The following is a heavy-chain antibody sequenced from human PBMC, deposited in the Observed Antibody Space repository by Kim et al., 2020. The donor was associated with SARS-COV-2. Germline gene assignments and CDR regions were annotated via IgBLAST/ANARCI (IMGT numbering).Heavy chain of an antibody. Sequence: KGRFTISRDNAKNSLYLQMNSLRAEDTAVYYCARSGITIFREVGYNWFDPWGQGTLVTVSS. D-gene: IGHD3-9*01. V-gene: IGHV3-48*03. CDR3: ARSGITIFREVGYNWFDP. J-gene: IGHJ5*02.